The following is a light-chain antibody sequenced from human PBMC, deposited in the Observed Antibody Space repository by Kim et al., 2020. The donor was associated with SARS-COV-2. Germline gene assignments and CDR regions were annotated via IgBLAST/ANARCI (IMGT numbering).Light chain of an antibody. CDR2: EVA. V-gene: IGLV2-8*01. Sequence: TNACSGSSSDVIANNVVTWYQHHPGKAPKLIIYEVARRPSGVPDRFSGSKSGNTASLAVSGLQAEDEADYYCVSYADSATVGVFGTGTKVTVL. CDR3: VSYADSATVGV. CDR1: SSDVIANNV. J-gene: IGLJ1*01.